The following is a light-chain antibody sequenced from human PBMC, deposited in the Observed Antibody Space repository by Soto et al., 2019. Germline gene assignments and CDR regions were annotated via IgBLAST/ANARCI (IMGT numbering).Light chain of an antibody. CDR3: SSYTSSSTLYV. CDR1: SSDGGGYNY. V-gene: IGLV2-14*01. J-gene: IGLJ1*01. Sequence: QSALTQPASVSASPGQSITISCTGTSSDGGGYNYVSWYQQHPGKAPKLMIYDVSNRPSGVSNRFSGSKSGNTASLTISGLQAEDEADYYCSSYTSSSTLYVFGTGTKLTVL. CDR2: DVS.